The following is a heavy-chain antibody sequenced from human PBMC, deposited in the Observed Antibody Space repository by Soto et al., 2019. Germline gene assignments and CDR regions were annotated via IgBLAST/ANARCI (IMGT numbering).Heavy chain of an antibody. CDR2: IIPILGTA. Sequence: QVQLVQSGAEVKKPGSSVKVSCKASGGTFSSYAISWVRQAPGQGLEWMGGIIPILGTANYAQKFQGRVTITADESTSTAYMELSSLRSEDTAVYYCARDDSSSWYNDVSYYGMDVWGQGTTVTVSS. D-gene: IGHD6-13*01. V-gene: IGHV1-69*12. J-gene: IGHJ6*02. CDR3: ARDDSSSWYNDVSYYGMDV. CDR1: GGTFSSYA.